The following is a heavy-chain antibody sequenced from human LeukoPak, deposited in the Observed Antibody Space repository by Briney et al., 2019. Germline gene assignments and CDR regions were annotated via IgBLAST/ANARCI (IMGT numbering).Heavy chain of an antibody. CDR2: IYYSGST. CDR1: GGSISSYY. D-gene: IGHD3-22*01. CDR3: ARGYYYDSSGYLN. Sequence: SETLSLTCTVSGGSISSYYWSWIRQPPGKGLEWIGYIYYSGSTNYNPSLTSRVTISVDTSKNQFSLKLSSVTAADTAVYYCARGYYYDSSGYLNWGQGTLVTVSS. J-gene: IGHJ4*02. V-gene: IGHV4-59*01.